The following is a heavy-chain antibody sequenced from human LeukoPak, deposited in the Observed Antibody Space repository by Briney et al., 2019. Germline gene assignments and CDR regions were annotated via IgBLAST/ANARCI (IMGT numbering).Heavy chain of an antibody. CDR2: ISGSGGST. Sequence: GGSLRLSCAASGFTFSSYAMSWVRQAPGKGLEWVSAISGSGGSTYYADSVKGRFTISRDSSKNTLYLQMNSLRAEDTAVYYCAKPLRDGGSYYFDYWGQGTLVTVSS. CDR3: AKPLRDGGSYYFDY. CDR1: GFTFSSYA. J-gene: IGHJ4*02. D-gene: IGHD5-24*01. V-gene: IGHV3-23*01.